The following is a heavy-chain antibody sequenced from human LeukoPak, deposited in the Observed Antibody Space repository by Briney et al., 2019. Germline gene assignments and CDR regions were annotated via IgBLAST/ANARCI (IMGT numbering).Heavy chain of an antibody. V-gene: IGHV3-53*01. Sequence: PGGSLRLSCAASGFTVITNDMTWVRQAPWKGLYGVSVLYSDGNTKYADSVQGRFTISRDNSKNTLYLEMNSLSPDDTAVYYCARGVEPLAANTLAYWGQGTLVTVSS. CDR3: ARGVEPLAANTLAY. D-gene: IGHD1-14*01. CDR1: GFTVITND. CDR2: LYSDGNT. J-gene: IGHJ4*02.